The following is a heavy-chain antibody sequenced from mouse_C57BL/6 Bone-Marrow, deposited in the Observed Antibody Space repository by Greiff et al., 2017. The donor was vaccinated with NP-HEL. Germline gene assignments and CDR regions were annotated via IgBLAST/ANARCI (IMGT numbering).Heavy chain of an antibody. J-gene: IGHJ2*01. V-gene: IGHV1-81*01. Sequence: QVQLQQSGAELARPGASVKLSCKASGYTFTSYCISWVKQRPGQGLEWIGEIYPRSGNTYYNEKFKGKATLTADKSSSTAYMELRSLTSEDSAVYFCARSGLRRFDYWGQGTTLTVSS. CDR2: IYPRSGNT. CDR3: ARSGLRRFDY. CDR1: GYTFTSYC. D-gene: IGHD2-2*01.